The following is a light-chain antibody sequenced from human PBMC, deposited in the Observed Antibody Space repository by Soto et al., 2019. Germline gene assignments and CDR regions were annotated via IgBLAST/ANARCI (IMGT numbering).Light chain of an antibody. J-gene: IGLJ1*01. CDR2: KDT. CDR1: ALPKQY. Sequence: SYELTQPPSVSVSPGQTARITCSGDALPKQYAYWYRQKPGQAPILVIYKDTERPSGIPERFSGSTSGTTVTLTISGVQPEDEADYYCQSTDSSGPYRVFGPGTKVTVL. CDR3: QSTDSSGPYRV. V-gene: IGLV3-25*03.